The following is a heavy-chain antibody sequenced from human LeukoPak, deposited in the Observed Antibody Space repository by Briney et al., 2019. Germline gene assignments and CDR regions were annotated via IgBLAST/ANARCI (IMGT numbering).Heavy chain of an antibody. J-gene: IGHJ6*02. CDR2: IYPGDSDT. D-gene: IGHD4-17*01. CDR1: GYSFTSYW. CDR3: ARHPDYGDRNYYYYYGMDV. V-gene: IGHV5-51*01. Sequence: GESLQISCKGSGYSFTSYWIGWVRQMPGKGLEWMGIIYPGDSDTRYSPSFQGQVTISADKSISTAYLQWSSLKASDTAMYYCARHPDYGDRNYYYYYGMDVWGQGTTVTVSS.